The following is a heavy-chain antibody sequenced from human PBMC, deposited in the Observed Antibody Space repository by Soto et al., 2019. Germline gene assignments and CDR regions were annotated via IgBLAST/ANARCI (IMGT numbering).Heavy chain of an antibody. Sequence: QVQLQESGPGLVKPSETLSLTCTVSGGSISSDYWSWIRQPPGRGLEWIGFIYYSGITDSNPSLKSRVTISLDTSKNQLSLRLSSVTAADTAVYYCARPRGIAPAVWYFDLWGRGTLVTVSS. CDR3: ARPRGIAPAVWYFDL. J-gene: IGHJ2*01. CDR1: GGSISSDY. D-gene: IGHD6-13*01. V-gene: IGHV4-59*08. CDR2: IYYSGIT.